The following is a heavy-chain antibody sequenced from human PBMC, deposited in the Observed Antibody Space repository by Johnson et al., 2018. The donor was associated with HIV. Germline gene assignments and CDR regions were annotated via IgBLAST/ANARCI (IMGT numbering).Heavy chain of an antibody. J-gene: IGHJ3*02. CDR2: INQDGSEK. CDR1: GFTFSSYW. Sequence: EVQLVESGGGLVQPGGSLRLSCAASGFTFSSYWMSWVRQAPGKGLEWVANINQDGSEKYYVDSVKGRFTISRDNSKNTLYLQMNSLRAEDTAVYYCAKDLTRYSTSGDAFDIWGQGTMVTVSS. CDR3: AKDLTRYSTSGDAFDI. V-gene: IGHV3-7*05. D-gene: IGHD6-13*01.